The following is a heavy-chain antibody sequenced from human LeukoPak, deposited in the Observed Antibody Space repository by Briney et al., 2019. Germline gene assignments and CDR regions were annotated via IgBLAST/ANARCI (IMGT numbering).Heavy chain of an antibody. J-gene: IGHJ4*02. CDR1: GGSFSGYY. D-gene: IGHD6-19*01. Sequence: SETLSLTCAVYGGSFSGYYWSWIRQPPGKGLEWIGEINHSGSTNYNPSLKSRVTISVDTSKNQFSLKLSSVTAADTAVYYCARVGWVGIAVAPFDYWGQGTLVTVYS. V-gene: IGHV4-34*01. CDR2: INHSGST. CDR3: ARVGWVGIAVAPFDY.